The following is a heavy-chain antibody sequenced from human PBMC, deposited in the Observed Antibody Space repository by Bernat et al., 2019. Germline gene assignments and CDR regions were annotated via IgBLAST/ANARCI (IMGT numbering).Heavy chain of an antibody. CDR3: AGDPADSLTRNWFDP. Sequence: EMQLVESGGGLVKPGWSLRLSCTASGFTFSDSSMNWVRQAPGKGLEWLSYISRISSHIYYADSVKGRFTISRDNAKSTLYLQMNSLRADDTAVYYCAGDPADSLTRNWFDPWGKGTLVTVSS. D-gene: IGHD4-4*01. CDR2: ISRISSHI. J-gene: IGHJ5*02. V-gene: IGHV3-21*05. CDR1: GFTFSDSS.